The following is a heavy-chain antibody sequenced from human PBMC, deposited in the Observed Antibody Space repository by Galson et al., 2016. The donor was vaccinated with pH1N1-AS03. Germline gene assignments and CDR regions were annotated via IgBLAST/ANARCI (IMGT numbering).Heavy chain of an antibody. J-gene: IGHJ3*02. V-gene: IGHV3-30*03. CDR2: LSYDDTYK. Sequence: SLRLSCAASGFTFTNYGFHWVRQAPGKGLEWVAVLSYDDTYKYYAESVKGRFSIFRDMSDNTLYLQMGSLRPEDTAIYFCARGLQKPSQLWLLAPFDIWGQGTMVSVSS. CDR1: GFTFTNYG. CDR3: ARGLQKPSQLWLLAPFDI. D-gene: IGHD3/OR15-3a*01.